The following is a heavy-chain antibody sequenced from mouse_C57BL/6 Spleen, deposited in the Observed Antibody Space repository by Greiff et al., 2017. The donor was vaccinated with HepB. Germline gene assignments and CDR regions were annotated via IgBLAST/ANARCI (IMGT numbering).Heavy chain of an antibody. V-gene: IGHV3-6*01. CDR1: GYSITSGYY. CDR2: ISYDGSH. D-gene: IGHD1-1*01. CDR3: ARAKVITTGQGCCDY. Sequence: EVQLQQSGPGLVKPSQSLSLTCSVTGYSITSGYYWNWIRQFPGNKLEWMGYISYDGSHNYNPSLKNRISITRDTSKNQFLLKLNSVTTEDTATYYCARAKVITTGQGCCDYWGQGTTLTVSS. J-gene: IGHJ2*01.